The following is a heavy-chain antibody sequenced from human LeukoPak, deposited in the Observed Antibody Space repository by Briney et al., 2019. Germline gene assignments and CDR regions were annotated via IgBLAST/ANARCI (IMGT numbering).Heavy chain of an antibody. CDR1: GFTFNAFG. CDR2: ISSRSNYI. V-gene: IGHV3-21*06. Sequence: GGSLRLSCAASGFTFNAFGMNWVRQAPGKGLEWVSSISSRSNYIYYADSVKGRFTISRDNAKNSLYLQMNSLRAEDTAVFYCARLTYSSSPPDYWGQGTLVTVSS. CDR3: ARLTYSSSPPDY. J-gene: IGHJ4*02. D-gene: IGHD6-13*01.